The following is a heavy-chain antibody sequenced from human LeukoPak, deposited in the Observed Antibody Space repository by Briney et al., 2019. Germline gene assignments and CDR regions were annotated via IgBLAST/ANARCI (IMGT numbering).Heavy chain of an antibody. CDR3: ARIGSHCSGTSCYGDY. D-gene: IGHD2-2*01. V-gene: IGHV4-34*01. CDR1: GGSFSDYY. CDR2: INHSGIT. J-gene: IGHJ4*02. Sequence: PSETLSLTCAVYGGSFSDYYWSWIRQPPGKGLEWIGEINHSGITDYNPSLKSRVTISVDTSKNQFSLRLNSVTAADTALYYCARIGSHCSGTSCYGDYWGQGALVTVSS.